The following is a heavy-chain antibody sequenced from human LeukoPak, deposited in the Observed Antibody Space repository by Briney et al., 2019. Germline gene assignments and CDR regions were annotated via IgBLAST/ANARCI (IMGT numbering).Heavy chain of an antibody. V-gene: IGHV4-59*01. Sequence: PSETLSLTCSVSGGSISSYYWSWIRQPPGKGLEWIGYIYYSGSTNYNPSLKSRVTISVDTSKNQFSLKLSSVTAADTAVYYCARLGSSWYRYYYMDVWGKGTTVTVSS. CDR2: IYYSGST. CDR3: ARLGSSWYRYYYMDV. J-gene: IGHJ6*03. CDR1: GGSISSYY. D-gene: IGHD6-13*01.